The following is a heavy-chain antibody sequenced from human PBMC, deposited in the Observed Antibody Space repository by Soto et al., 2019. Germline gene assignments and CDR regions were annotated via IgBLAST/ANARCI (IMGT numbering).Heavy chain of an antibody. CDR3: ARDPVDGYAFCDC. CDR1: GGSMNNYY. Sequence: TLSLTCTVSGGSMNNYYWSWIRQPPGKGLEWIAYIYYSGSTNYNPSFKSRVIVSVDTSRNQFSLKLSSLTAADTAVYYCARDPVDGYAFCDCWGKGVLVTV. CDR2: IYYSGST. J-gene: IGHJ4*02. D-gene: IGHD5-12*01. V-gene: IGHV4-59*01.